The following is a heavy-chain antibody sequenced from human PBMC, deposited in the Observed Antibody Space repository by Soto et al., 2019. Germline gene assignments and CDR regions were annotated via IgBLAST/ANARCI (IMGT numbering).Heavy chain of an antibody. CDR1: GFTFSSYS. V-gene: IGHV3-21*01. J-gene: IGHJ3*02. CDR3: ARVSTIFGGVMASGDIIGPSDI. CDR2: ISSSSSYI. Sequence: EVQLVESGGGLVKPGGSLRLSCAASGFTFSSYSMNWVRQAPGKGLEWVSSISSSSSYIYYADSVKGRFTISRDNAKNXXNXQXXSLRAEDTAVYYCARVSTIFGGVMASGDIIGPSDIWGQGTMVTVSS. D-gene: IGHD3-3*01.